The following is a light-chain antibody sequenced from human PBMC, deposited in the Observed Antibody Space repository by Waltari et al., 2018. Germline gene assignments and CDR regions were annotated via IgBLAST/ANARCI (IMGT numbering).Light chain of an antibody. J-gene: IGKJ4*01. CDR2: DAF. CDR3: QQRYKWPHS. V-gene: IGKV3-11*01. CDR1: QIVGTN. Sequence: EIVLTQSPATLSLSAGERATLSCRASQIVGTNLAWYQKRPGQAPRLLIYDAFDRAAGVPARCSGSSSVVEFTLTISSLEPEDSGVYFCQQRYKWPHSFGGGTKVEI.